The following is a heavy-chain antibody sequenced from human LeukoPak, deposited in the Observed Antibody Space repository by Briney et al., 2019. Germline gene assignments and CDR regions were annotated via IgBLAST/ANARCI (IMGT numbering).Heavy chain of an antibody. CDR2: INHSGST. V-gene: IGHV4-34*01. CDR3: AVGFGELLSDY. CDR1: GGSFSGYY. D-gene: IGHD3-10*01. J-gene: IGHJ4*02. Sequence: PSETLSLTCAVYGGSFSGYYWSWIRQPPGKGLEWIGEINHSGSTNYNPSLKSRVTISVDTSKKQFSLKLSSVSAADTAVYYCAVGFGELLSDYWGQGTPVTVSS.